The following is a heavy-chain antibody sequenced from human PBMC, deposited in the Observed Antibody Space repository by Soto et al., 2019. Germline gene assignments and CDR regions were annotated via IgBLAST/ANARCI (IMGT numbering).Heavy chain of an antibody. V-gene: IGHV4-59*08. D-gene: IGHD1-26*01. CDR1: NDSISPYY. CDR2: IYYSGST. J-gene: IGHJ5*02. CDR3: ARQVGIVGANANCFDP. Sequence: PSETLSLTCTVSNDSISPYYWSWIRQPPGKGLEWIGFIYYSGSTTYNPSLKSRVTISVATSKNQFSLKLTSVTAADTAIYYCARQVGIVGANANCFDPWGQGTLVTVSS.